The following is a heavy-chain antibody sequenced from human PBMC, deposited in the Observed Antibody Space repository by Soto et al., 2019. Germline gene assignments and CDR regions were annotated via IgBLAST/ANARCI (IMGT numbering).Heavy chain of an antibody. Sequence: GESLKISCKGSGYSFTSYWIGWVRQMPGKGLEWMGIIYPGDSDTRYSPSFQGQVTISADKSISTAYLQWSSLKASDTAMYYCASTSERPPSIAARRGGFYYYYGMDVWGQGTTVTVSS. V-gene: IGHV5-51*01. CDR1: GYSFTSYW. CDR3: ASTSERPPSIAARRGGFYYYYGMDV. D-gene: IGHD6-6*01. CDR2: IYPGDSDT. J-gene: IGHJ6*02.